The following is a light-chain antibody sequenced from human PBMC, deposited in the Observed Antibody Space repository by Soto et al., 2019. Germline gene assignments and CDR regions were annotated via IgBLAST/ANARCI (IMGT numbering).Light chain of an antibody. CDR3: QSYDSSLSGYVV. CDR2: GNS. CDR1: TSNIGAGYD. J-gene: IGLJ2*01. V-gene: IGLV1-40*01. Sequence: QSVLTQPPSVSGAPGQRVTISCTCSTSNIGAGYDVHWYQQLPGTAPKLLIYGNSNRPSGVPDRFSGSKSGTSASLAITGLQAEDEADYYCQSYDSSLSGYVVFGGGTKLTVL.